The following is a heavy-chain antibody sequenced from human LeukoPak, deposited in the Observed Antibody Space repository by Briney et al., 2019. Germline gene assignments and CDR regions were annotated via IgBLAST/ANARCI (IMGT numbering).Heavy chain of an antibody. Sequence: GGSLRLSCAASGFTFSSYAMSWVRQAPGKGLEWVSVISGSGGSTYHADSVKGRFTISRDNSKNTLYLQMSSLRAEDTAVYYCAKERAPRVTTGGFDYWGQGTLVTVSS. V-gene: IGHV3-23*01. CDR3: AKERAPRVTTGGFDY. J-gene: IGHJ4*02. CDR2: ISGSGGST. CDR1: GFTFSSYA. D-gene: IGHD4-17*01.